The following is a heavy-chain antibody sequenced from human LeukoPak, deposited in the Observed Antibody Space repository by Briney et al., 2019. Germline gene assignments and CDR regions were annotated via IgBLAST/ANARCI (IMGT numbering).Heavy chain of an antibody. CDR1: GFTFSAYA. V-gene: IGHV3-30-3*01. CDR3: AREVAAAGTAFDY. CDR2: ISYDGSNK. Sequence: PGGSLRLSCAASGFTFSAYAMHWVRQAPGKGLERVAVISYDGSNKYYADSVKGRFTISRDNSKNTVYLQMNSLRAEDTAVYYCAREVAAAGTAFDYWGQGTLATVSS. D-gene: IGHD6-13*01. J-gene: IGHJ4*02.